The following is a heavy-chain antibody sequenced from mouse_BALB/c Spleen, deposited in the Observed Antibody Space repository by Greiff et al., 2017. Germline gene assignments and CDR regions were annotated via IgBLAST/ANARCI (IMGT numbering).Heavy chain of an antibody. CDR3: ARFHHYYGSSQLDY. CDR2: IDPANGNT. J-gene: IGHJ2*01. Sequence: VQLQQSGAELVKPGASVKLSCTASGFNIKDTYMHWVKQRPEQGLEWIGRIDPANGNTKFDPKFQGKATITADTSSNTAYLQLSSLTSEDTAVYYCARFHHYYGSSQLDYWGQGTTLTVSS. D-gene: IGHD1-1*01. CDR1: GFNIKDTY. V-gene: IGHV14-3*02.